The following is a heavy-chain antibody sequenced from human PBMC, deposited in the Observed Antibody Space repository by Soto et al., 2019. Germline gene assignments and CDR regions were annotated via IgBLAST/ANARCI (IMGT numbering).Heavy chain of an antibody. J-gene: IGHJ6*02. V-gene: IGHV1-69*02. CDR3: PRGVSHGPQARRCGLDI. CDR2: IIPILGIA. D-gene: IGHD4-17*01. Sequence: QVQLVQSGAEVKKPGSSVKVSCKASGGTFSSYTISWVRQAPGQGLEWMGRIIPILGIANYAQKFQGRVTITADNSTTTAYMSPRSLTSEDTAVYYCPRGVSHGPQARRCGLDIWGQGTTVTVSS. CDR1: GGTFSSYT.